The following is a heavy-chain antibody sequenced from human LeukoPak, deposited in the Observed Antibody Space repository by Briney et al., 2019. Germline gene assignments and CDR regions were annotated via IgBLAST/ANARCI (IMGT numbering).Heavy chain of an antibody. CDR2: ISYDGSSK. CDR3: AREWELVY. Sequence: GGSLRLSCAASGFTFSSYAIHWVRQAPGQGLEWVAVISYDGSSKYYADSVKGRFTISRDNSKNTLYLQMNSLRAEDTAVYYCAREWELVYWGQGTLVTVSS. J-gene: IGHJ4*02. CDR1: GFTFSSYA. V-gene: IGHV3-30-3*01. D-gene: IGHD1-26*01.